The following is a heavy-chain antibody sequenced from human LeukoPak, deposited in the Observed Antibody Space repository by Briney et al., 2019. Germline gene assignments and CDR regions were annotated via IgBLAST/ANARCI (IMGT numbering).Heavy chain of an antibody. J-gene: IGHJ4*02. V-gene: IGHV3-21*01. D-gene: IGHD6-19*01. Sequence: GGSLRLSCAASGFTFSSYSINWVRQAPGRGLEGVSSISSGSTYIYYAASVKGRFTISRDNAKNSLYLQMNSLRGEDTAVYYCGREMQQWLVGPDYWGQGTLVTVSS. CDR3: GREMQQWLVGPDY. CDR1: GFTFSSYS. CDR2: ISSGSTYI.